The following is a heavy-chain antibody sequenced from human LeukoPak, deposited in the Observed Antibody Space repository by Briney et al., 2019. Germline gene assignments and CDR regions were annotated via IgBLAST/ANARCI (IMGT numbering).Heavy chain of an antibody. CDR3: ARDGSRYDFWSGDNWFDP. D-gene: IGHD3-3*01. Sequence: GGSLRLSCAASGFTFSSYGMHWVRQAPGKGLEWVAVISYDGSNKYYADSVKGRFTISRDNSKNTLYLQMNSLRAEDTAVYYCARDGSRYDFWSGDNWFDPWGQGTLVTVSS. V-gene: IGHV3-30*19. J-gene: IGHJ5*02. CDR2: ISYDGSNK. CDR1: GFTFSSYG.